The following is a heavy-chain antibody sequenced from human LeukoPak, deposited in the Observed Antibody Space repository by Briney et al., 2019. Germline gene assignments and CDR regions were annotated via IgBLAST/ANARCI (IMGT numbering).Heavy chain of an antibody. CDR1: GGSISSSSYS. D-gene: IGHD6-19*01. Sequence: SETLSLTCTVSGGSISSSSYSWGWIRQPPGKGLEWIGSVYYSGTTFDNPSLKSRVIISVDTSNDQFSLRLSSVTAADTAVYYCARLEIAVADFDYWGQGTLVTVSS. V-gene: IGHV4-39*01. CDR3: ARLEIAVADFDY. J-gene: IGHJ4*02. CDR2: VYYSGTT.